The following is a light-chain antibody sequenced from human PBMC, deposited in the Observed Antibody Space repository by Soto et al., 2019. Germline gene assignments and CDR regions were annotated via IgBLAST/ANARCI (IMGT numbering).Light chain of an antibody. CDR2: EVS. CDR3: FSYTTSSTLV. Sequence: QSVLTQPAAVSGSPGQSITISCTGTSSDVGGYNYVSWYQQHPAKAPKLMIYEVSNRPSGVSHRFSGSKSGNTASLTISGLQAEDEAVYYCFSYTTSSTLVFGGGTKLTVL. V-gene: IGLV2-14*01. CDR1: SSDVGGYNY. J-gene: IGLJ3*02.